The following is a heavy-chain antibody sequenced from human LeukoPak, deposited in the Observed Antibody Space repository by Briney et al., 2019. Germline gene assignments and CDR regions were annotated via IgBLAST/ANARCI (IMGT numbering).Heavy chain of an antibody. J-gene: IGHJ4*02. Sequence: PGGSPRLSCAASGFTFSSYSMNWVRQAPGKGLEWVSSISSSSSYIYYADSVKGRFTISRDNAKNSLYLQMNSLRAEATAVYYCARGHGVVVPAAMVWGQGTLVTVSS. D-gene: IGHD2-2*01. V-gene: IGHV3-21*01. CDR1: GFTFSSYS. CDR2: ISSSSSYI. CDR3: ARGHGVVVPAAMV.